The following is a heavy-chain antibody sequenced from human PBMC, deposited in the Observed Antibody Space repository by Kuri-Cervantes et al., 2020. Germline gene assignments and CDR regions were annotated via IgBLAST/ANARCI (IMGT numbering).Heavy chain of an antibody. V-gene: IGHV3-33*05. CDR2: ISYDGSNK. J-gene: IGHJ3*02. Sequence: GGSLRLSCAASGLTFSSYGMHWVRQAPGKGLEWVAVISYDGSNKYYADSVTGRFTISRDNSKNTLYLQMNSLRAEDTAVYYCASPRNPWELGAFDIWGQGTMVTVSS. CDR1: GLTFSSYG. D-gene: IGHD1-14*01. CDR3: ASPRNPWELGAFDI.